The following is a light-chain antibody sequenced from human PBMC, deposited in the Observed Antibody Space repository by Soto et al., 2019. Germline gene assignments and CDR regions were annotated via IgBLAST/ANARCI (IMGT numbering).Light chain of an antibody. CDR2: AAS. CDR1: QSISNF. J-gene: IGKJ4*01. CDR3: QQSYSTPLT. V-gene: IGKV1-39*01. Sequence: DIQMTQSPSSLSASVGDRVTITCRASQSISNFLHWYQQKSGKAPKLLIYAASSLQTGVPSRFSGSGSGTDFTLTISDLQAEDFAIYYCQQSYSTPLTFGGGTKVEIK.